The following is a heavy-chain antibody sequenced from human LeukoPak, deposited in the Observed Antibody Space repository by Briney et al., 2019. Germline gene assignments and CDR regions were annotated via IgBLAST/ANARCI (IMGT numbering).Heavy chain of an antibody. V-gene: IGHV1-2*02. CDR1: GYTFTGYY. Sequence: ASVKVSCKAPGYTFTGYYIHWVRQAPGQGLEWMGWINPNSGGTNYAQKFQGRVTMTRDTSISTAYMELSRLRSDDTAVYYCARDLIVDCSSTSCYEGKTFDYWGQGTLVTVSS. CDR3: ARDLIVDCSSTSCYEGKTFDY. D-gene: IGHD2-2*01. CDR2: INPNSGGT. J-gene: IGHJ4*02.